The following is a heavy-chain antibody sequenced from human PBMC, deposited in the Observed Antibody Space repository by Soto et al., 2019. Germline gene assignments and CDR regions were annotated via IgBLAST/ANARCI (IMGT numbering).Heavy chain of an antibody. CDR1: GYTLTELS. V-gene: IGHV1-24*01. Sequence: VASVKVSCKVSGYTLTELSMHWVRQAPGKGLEWMGGFDPEDGETIYAQKFQGRVTMTEDTSTDTAYMELSSLRSEDTAVYYCATCEGVGTTYYYYGMDVWGQGTTVTVSS. D-gene: IGHD1-26*01. J-gene: IGHJ6*02. CDR3: ATCEGVGTTYYYYGMDV. CDR2: FDPEDGET.